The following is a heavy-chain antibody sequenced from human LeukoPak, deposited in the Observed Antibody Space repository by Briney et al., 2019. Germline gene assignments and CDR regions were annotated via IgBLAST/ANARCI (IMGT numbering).Heavy chain of an antibody. CDR1: GFTVSSNY. D-gene: IGHD6-6*01. V-gene: IGHV3-66*02. CDR2: IYSGGST. CDR3: ARDRSIAARRGWFDP. J-gene: IGHJ5*02. Sequence: PGGSLRLSCAASGFTVSSNYMSWVHQAPGKGLEWVSVIYSGGSTYYADSVKGRFTISRDNSKNTLYLQMNSLRAEDTAVYYCARDRSIAARRGWFDPWGQGTLVTVSS.